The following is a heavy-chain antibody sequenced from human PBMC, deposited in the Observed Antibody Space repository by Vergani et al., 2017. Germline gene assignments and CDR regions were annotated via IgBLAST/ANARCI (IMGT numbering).Heavy chain of an antibody. V-gene: IGHV1-24*01. CDR3: AISRGWGLRNLDAFDI. CDR2: FDPEDGET. Sequence: QVQLVQSGAEVKKPGASVKVSCKVSGYTLTELSIHWVRQAPGKGLEWMGGFDPEDGETIYAQKVQGRVTMTEDTSTDTAYMELSSLRSEDTAVYYCAISRGWGLRNLDAFDIWGQGTMVTVSS. CDR1: GYTLTELS. J-gene: IGHJ3*02. D-gene: IGHD1-26*01.